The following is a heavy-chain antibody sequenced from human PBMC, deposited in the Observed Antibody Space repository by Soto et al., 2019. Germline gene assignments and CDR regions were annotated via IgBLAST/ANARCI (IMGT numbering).Heavy chain of an antibody. CDR3: ATVFDF. Sequence: VGSLRLSCAASGFTLSYYGIHWVRQAPGKGLEWVAVISHDGSKTNYADSVKGRFTISRDNSKNTVYLQMNSLRAEDTAVYYCATVFDFWGQGTQVTVSS. CDR2: ISHDGSKT. J-gene: IGHJ4*02. V-gene: IGHV3-30*03. CDR1: GFTLSYYG.